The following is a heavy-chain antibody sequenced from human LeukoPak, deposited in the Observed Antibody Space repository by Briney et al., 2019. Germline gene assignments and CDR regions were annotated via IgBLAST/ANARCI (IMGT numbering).Heavy chain of an antibody. D-gene: IGHD5-18*01. V-gene: IGHV4-4*07. CDR1: VGSISSYY. CDR3: ARGIGYSYGLWTYDY. J-gene: IGHJ4*02. CDR2: IDTSRRA. Sequence: PSEPLSLTCTVSVGSISSYYWSWIRQPAGKGLEWIGRIDTSRRASYNPSLKSRVTMSVDTSKNQFSLKLSSVTAADTAVYDCARGIGYSYGLWTYDYWGQGTLVT.